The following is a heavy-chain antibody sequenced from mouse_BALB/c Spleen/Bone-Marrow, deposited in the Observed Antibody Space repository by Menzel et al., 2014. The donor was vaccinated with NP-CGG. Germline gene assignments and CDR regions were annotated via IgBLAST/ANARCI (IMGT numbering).Heavy chain of an antibody. CDR3: ARRDGNFYYAMDY. CDR1: DYSFTDYT. V-gene: IGHV1-18*01. D-gene: IGHD2-3*01. CDR2: INPYNGGT. Sequence: VQLQQPGPELVKPGASMKISCKASDYSFTDYTMNWVKQSHGKNLEWIGLINPYNGGTSYNQKFKGKATLTVDKSSSTAYMELRSLTSEDSAVYYCARRDGNFYYAMDYWGQGTSVTVSS. J-gene: IGHJ4*01.